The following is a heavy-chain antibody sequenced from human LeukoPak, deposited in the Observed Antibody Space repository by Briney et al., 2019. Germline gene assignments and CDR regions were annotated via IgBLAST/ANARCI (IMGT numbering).Heavy chain of an antibody. CDR3: ARGWLQSGFPY. Sequence: SETLSLTCTVSGGSISSSSYYWVGIRQPPGKGLEWVGSIYYSGSTYYNPSLKRRVTTSVDTSKNQFSLKLSSVTAADTAVYYCARGWLQSGFPYWGQGILVTVSS. CDR1: GGSISSSSYY. V-gene: IGHV4-39*07. J-gene: IGHJ1*01. CDR2: IYYSGST. D-gene: IGHD5-24*01.